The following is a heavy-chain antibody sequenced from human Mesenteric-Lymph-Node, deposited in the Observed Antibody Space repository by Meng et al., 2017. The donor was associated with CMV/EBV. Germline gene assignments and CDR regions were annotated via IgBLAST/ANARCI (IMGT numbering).Heavy chain of an antibody. CDR2: ISRSSSYI. CDR3: ARDPGNWNYDY. D-gene: IGHD1-7*01. V-gene: IGHV3-21*01. Sequence: GESLKISCAASGFTFSSYSMNWVRQAPGKGLEWVSSISRSSSYIYYADSVKGRFTISRDNAKNSLYLQMNSLRAEDTAVYYCARDPGNWNYDYWGQGTLVTVSS. J-gene: IGHJ4*02. CDR1: GFTFSSYS.